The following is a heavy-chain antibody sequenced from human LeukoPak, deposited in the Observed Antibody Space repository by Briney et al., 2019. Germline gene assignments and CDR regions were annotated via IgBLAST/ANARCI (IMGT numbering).Heavy chain of an antibody. CDR2: ISYDGSNK. V-gene: IGHV3-30*07. D-gene: IGHD1-1*01. CDR3: RFPRAGTEQNNWFDP. CDR1: GFTFSTYA. Sequence: GGSLRLSCAASGFTFSTYAMHWVRQAPGKGLEWVAVISYDGSNKYYADSVKGRLTISRDNSKNTLYLQMNSLRAEDTAVYYCRFPRAGTEQNNWFDPWGQGTLVTVSS. J-gene: IGHJ5*02.